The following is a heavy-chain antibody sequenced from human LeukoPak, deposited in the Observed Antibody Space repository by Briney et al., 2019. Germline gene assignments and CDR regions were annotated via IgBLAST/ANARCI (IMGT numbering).Heavy chain of an antibody. D-gene: IGHD3-22*01. CDR3: ASGKRITMIVVALTSLDY. CDR2: IIPIFGTA. Sequence: SVKVSCKASGGTFGSYAISWVRQAPGQGLEWMGGIIPIFGTANYAQKFQGRVTITTDESTSTAYMELSSLRSEDTAVYYCASGKRITMIVVALTSLDYWGQGTLVTVSS. J-gene: IGHJ4*02. V-gene: IGHV1-69*05. CDR1: GGTFGSYA.